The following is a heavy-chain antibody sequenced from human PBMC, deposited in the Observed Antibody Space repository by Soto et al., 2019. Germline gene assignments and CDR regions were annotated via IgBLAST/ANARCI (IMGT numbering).Heavy chain of an antibody. D-gene: IGHD6-19*01. Sequence: PGGSLRLSCAASGFNFGGFGMHWVRQAPGKGLEWLSVLSYEGSEEYYADSVRGRFTISRDNSKNTLFLQMDSLRVDDTGVYYCALTRRSSLLEVAGPGFEYWGQGTLVTVSS. V-gene: IGHV3-30*03. CDR2: LSYEGSEE. J-gene: IGHJ4*02. CDR3: ALTRRSSLLEVAGPGFEY. CDR1: GFNFGGFG.